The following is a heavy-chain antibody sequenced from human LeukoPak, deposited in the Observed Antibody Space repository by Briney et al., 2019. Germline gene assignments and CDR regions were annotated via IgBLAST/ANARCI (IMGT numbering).Heavy chain of an antibody. Sequence: PSETLSLTCAVSGYSISSGDYWGWIRQPPGKGLEGIGSSYHSGSTYYNPSLKSRVTISVDTSKNQFSLKLSSVTAADTPGYYCARDWGLGSHLYYFDHGGQGPVLTLSS. CDR1: GYSISSGDY. CDR2: SYHSGST. J-gene: IGHJ4*02. V-gene: IGHV4-38-2*02. D-gene: IGHD1-26*01. CDR3: ARDWGLGSHLYYFDH.